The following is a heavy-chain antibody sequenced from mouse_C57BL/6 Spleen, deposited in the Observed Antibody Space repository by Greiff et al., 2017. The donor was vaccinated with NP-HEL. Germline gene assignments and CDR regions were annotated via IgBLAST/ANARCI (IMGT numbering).Heavy chain of an antibody. J-gene: IGHJ1*03. CDR2: IHPNSGST. CDR1: GYTFTSYW. Sequence: VQLQQPGAELVKPGASVKLSCKASGYTFTSYWMHWVKQRPGQGLEWIGMIHPNSGSTNYNEKFKSKATLTVDKSSSTAYMQLSSLTSEDSAVYYCARSPYGTPYFDVWGTGTTVTVSS. V-gene: IGHV1-64*01. CDR3: ARSPYGTPYFDV. D-gene: IGHD1-1*01.